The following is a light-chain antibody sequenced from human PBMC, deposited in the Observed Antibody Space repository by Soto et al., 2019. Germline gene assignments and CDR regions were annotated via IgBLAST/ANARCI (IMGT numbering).Light chain of an antibody. CDR2: LAS. CDR3: QQANSLPLT. Sequence: DVQMTQSPSSVSASVGDRVTITCRASQDISSWLAWYQQEPGKAPKLLIYLASSLQSGVPSRFSGSGSGTDFTLTISSLQPEDFATYYCQQANSLPLTFGGGTKVEIK. V-gene: IGKV1-12*01. CDR1: QDISSW. J-gene: IGKJ4*01.